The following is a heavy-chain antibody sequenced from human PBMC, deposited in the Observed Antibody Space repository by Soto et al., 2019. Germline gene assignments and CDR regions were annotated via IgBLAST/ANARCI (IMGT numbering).Heavy chain of an antibody. J-gene: IGHJ4*02. V-gene: IGHV1-69*04. Sequence: QVQLVQSGAEVRKAGYSVKVSCKASGGTFSSYAISWVRQAPGQGLGWMGRIIPILGIANYAQKFQGRVTITADKSTSTAYMELSSLRSEDTAVYSCARAKVQWEAQDWRQGTLVTVSS. CDR2: IIPILGIA. CDR3: ARAKVQWEAQD. D-gene: IGHD1-26*01. CDR1: GGTFSSYA.